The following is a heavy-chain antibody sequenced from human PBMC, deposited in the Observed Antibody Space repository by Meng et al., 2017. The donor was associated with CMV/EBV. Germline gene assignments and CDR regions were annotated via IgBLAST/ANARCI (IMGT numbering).Heavy chain of an antibody. CDR2: ITPIFGTA. Sequence: VQLVQAGAEVKKPGSSVKVSWKASGGTFSSYAISWVRQAPGQGLEWMGGITPIFGTANYAQKFQGRVTITADESTSTAYMELSSLRSEDTAVYYCAREVDDYGDGWYFDLWGRGTLVTVSS. V-gene: IGHV1-69*12. J-gene: IGHJ2*01. CDR3: AREVDDYGDGWYFDL. D-gene: IGHD4-17*01. CDR1: GGTFSSYA.